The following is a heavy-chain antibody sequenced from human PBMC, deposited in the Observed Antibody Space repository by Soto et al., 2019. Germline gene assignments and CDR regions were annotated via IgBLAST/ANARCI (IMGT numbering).Heavy chain of an antibody. CDR1: GGTFNNYA. Sequence: SVKVSCKASGGTFNNYAFGWVRQAPGLGLEWMGGIIPIFGTANYAQKFRDRLTITADESTTTVYMQLSSLRSEDTAVYFCASPNRFFSTKAWSRSYFDYWGQGTLVTVSS. J-gene: IGHJ4*02. D-gene: IGHD3-3*02. CDR2: IIPIFGTA. CDR3: ASPNRFFSTKAWSRSYFDY. V-gene: IGHV1-69*13.